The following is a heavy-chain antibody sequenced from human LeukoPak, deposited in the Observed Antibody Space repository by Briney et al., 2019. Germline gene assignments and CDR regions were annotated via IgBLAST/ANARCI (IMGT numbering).Heavy chain of an antibody. CDR1: GGSISSYY. Sequence: SETLSLTCTVSGGSISSYYWSWIRQPPGKGLEWIGYIYYSGSTNYNPSLKSRVTISVDTSKNQFSLKLSSVTAADTAVYYCASYDFWSGTFDYWGQGTLVTVSS. D-gene: IGHD3-3*01. CDR2: IYYSGST. J-gene: IGHJ4*02. V-gene: IGHV4-59*01. CDR3: ASYDFWSGTFDY.